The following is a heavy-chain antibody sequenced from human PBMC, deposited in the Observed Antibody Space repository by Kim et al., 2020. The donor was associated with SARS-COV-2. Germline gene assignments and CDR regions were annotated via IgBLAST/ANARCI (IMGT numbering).Heavy chain of an antibody. J-gene: IGHJ6*02. CDR2: INPYNGDS. CDR1: GYIFNTYG. V-gene: IGHV1-18*01. Sequence: ASVKVSCKASGYIFNTYGISWVRQAPGQGLEWKGWINPYNGDSKYTQKLQGRVTMTTDTSTGTAYKELRSLRLDDTATYDGARTLTAVTPYYGMDVWGQGTTVTVSS. D-gene: IGHD2-15*01. CDR3: ARTLTAVTPYYGMDV.